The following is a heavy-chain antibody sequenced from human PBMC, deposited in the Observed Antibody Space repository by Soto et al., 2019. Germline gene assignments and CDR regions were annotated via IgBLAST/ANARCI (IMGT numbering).Heavy chain of an antibody. J-gene: IGHJ3*01. Sequence: QIILKESGPTLVKPTQTLTLTCNFSGFSLSTTSVGVGWIRQPPGKALEWLALISWDGDKRYSPSQKRRLTITKDTSKNQVVLIMTNMDPVDTGTYYCVYMPTQQWMSFTVWGQGTMVIASS. CDR1: GFSLSTTSVG. V-gene: IGHV2-5*04. D-gene: IGHD6-19*01. CDR3: VYMPTQQWMSFTV. CDR2: ISWDGDK.